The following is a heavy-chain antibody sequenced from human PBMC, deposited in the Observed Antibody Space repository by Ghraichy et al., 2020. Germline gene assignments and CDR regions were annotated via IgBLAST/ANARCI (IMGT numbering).Heavy chain of an antibody. V-gene: IGHV4-34*01. J-gene: IGHJ4*02. CDR2: INHSGST. CDR3: AIIPYRRNFDY. Sequence: SETLSLTCAVYGGSFSGYYWSWIRQPPGKGLEWIGEINHSGSTNYNPSLKSRVTISVDTSKNQFSLKLSSVTAADTAVYYCAIIPYRRNFDYWGQGTLVPVSS. CDR1: GGSFSGYY.